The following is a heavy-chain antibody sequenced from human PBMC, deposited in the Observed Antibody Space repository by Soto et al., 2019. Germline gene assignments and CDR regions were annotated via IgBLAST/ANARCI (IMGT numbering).Heavy chain of an antibody. Sequence: PGQGLEWMGRIIPILGIANYAQKFQGRVTITADKSTSTAYMELSSLRSEDTAVYYCATGTGYYDSSGYPPLDYWGQGTLVTVSS. CDR2: IIPILGIA. D-gene: IGHD3-22*01. CDR3: ATGTGYYDSSGYPPLDY. J-gene: IGHJ4*02. V-gene: IGHV1-69*02.